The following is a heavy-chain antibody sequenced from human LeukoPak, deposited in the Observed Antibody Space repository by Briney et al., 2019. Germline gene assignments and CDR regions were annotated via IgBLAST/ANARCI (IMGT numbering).Heavy chain of an antibody. D-gene: IGHD6-25*01. Sequence: GASVKVSCKASGGTFSSYAISWVRQAPGQGLEWMGGIIPIFGTANYAQKFQGRVTITADKSTSTAYMELSSLRSEDTAVYYCAREAGERLGYYYYMDVWGKGTTVTVSS. CDR3: AREAGERLGYYYYMDV. J-gene: IGHJ6*03. CDR1: GGTFSSYA. V-gene: IGHV1-69*06. CDR2: IIPIFGTA.